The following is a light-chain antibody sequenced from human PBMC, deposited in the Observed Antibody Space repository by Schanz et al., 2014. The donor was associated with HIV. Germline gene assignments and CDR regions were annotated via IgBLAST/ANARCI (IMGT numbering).Light chain of an antibody. CDR3: TSYTSSTWV. J-gene: IGLJ3*02. V-gene: IGLV2-14*03. Sequence: QSALTQPPSASGSPGQSVAISCSGTSSGIGGSHYLPWYQQHPGRAPKVLIYDVRDRPSGVSNRFSGSKSGSTASLTISGLQAEDEADYYCTSYTSSTWVFGGGTKLTVL. CDR1: SSGIGGSHY. CDR2: DVR.